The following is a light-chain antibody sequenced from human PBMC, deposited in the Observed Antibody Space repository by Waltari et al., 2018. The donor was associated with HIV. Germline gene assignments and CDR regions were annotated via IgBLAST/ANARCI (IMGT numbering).Light chain of an antibody. V-gene: IGLV2-8*01. J-gene: IGLJ1*01. CDR1: SSDLGAYNY. CDR3: SSYAGSNNPYV. Sequence: QSALTQPPSASGSPGQSVTISCTGTSSDLGAYNYVSWYQQHPDKAPKLMIYDVSKRPSGVPDRFAGSKSGNTASLTVSGRQTEDEADYDCSSYAGSNNPYVFGTGTKVTVL. CDR2: DVS.